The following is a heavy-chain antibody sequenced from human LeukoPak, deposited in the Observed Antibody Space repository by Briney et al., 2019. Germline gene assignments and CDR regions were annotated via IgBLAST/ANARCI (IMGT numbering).Heavy chain of an antibody. CDR3: AGSRSSSSWYRPYYYGMDV. Sequence: SQTLSLTCTVSGGSISSGDYYWSWIRQPPGKGLEWIGYIYYSGSTYYNPSLKSRVTISVDTSKNQFSLKLSSVTAADTAVYYCAGSRSSSSWYRPYYYGMDVWGQGTTVTVSS. CDR1: GGSISSGDYY. V-gene: IGHV4-30-4*01. D-gene: IGHD6-13*01. CDR2: IYYSGST. J-gene: IGHJ6*02.